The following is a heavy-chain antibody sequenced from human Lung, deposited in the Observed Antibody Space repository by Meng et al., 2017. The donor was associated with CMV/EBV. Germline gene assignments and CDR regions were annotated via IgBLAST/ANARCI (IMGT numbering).Heavy chain of an antibody. CDR3: VRDGKYCSSGTCDYYIMDL. J-gene: IGHJ6*01. CDR1: GFTFSTYW. D-gene: IGHD2-15*01. V-gene: IGHV3-74*01. CDR2: INSDGSTT. Sequence: GESLKISCAASGFTFSTYWMHWVRQTPGTGLVWVSRINSDGSTTTYADSVKGRFTISRANAKNTLYLQMSSLRAEDSAVYYCVRDGKYCSSGTCDYYIMDLWGQGTTVTGSS.